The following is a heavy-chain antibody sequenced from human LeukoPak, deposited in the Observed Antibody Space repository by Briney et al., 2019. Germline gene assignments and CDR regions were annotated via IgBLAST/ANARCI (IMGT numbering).Heavy chain of an antibody. Sequence: GGSLRLSCAASGFTFNSYWIHWVRQAPGKGLVWVSSINTDGSRTNYADSVKGRFAISRDDAKNTVHLQMYSLGAEDSAVYYCVRGASLAYYMDVWGKGTTVTVSS. D-gene: IGHD3-16*02. V-gene: IGHV3-74*01. J-gene: IGHJ6*03. CDR2: INTDGSRT. CDR3: VRGASLAYYMDV. CDR1: GFTFNSYW.